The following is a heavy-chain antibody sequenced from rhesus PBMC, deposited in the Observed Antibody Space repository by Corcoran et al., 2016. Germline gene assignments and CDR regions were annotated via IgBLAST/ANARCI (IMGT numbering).Heavy chain of an antibody. D-gene: IGHD2-2*01. CDR2: IDGNWGST. CDR3: ARDGMGYCTSTTCYLHNRFDV. J-gene: IGHJ5-1*01. CDR1: GGSITGYY. V-gene: IGHV4-73*01. Sequence: QVKLQQWGDGLVQPSETLSLTCAVYGGSITGYYWSWIRQPPGKGLEWIGNIDGNWGSTNCNPSLKNRVTSSKDTSKNQFSLKLSSGTAADTAVYYCARDGMGYCTSTTCYLHNRFDVWGPGVLVTVSS.